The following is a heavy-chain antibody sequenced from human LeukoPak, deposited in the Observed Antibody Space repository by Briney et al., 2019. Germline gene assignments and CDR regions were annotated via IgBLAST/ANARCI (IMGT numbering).Heavy chain of an antibody. Sequence: SETLSLTCTVSGGSISSYYWSWIRQPPGKGLEWIGYIYYSGSTNYNSSLKSRVTISVDTSKNQFSLKLSSVTAADTAVYYCAVLNVAGAWFDPWGQGTLVTVSS. CDR1: GGSISSYY. V-gene: IGHV4-59*01. CDR3: AVLNVAGAWFDP. J-gene: IGHJ5*02. D-gene: IGHD2-15*01. CDR2: IYYSGST.